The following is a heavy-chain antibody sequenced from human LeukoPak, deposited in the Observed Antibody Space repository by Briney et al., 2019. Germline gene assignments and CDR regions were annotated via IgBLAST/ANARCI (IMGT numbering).Heavy chain of an antibody. J-gene: IGHJ4*02. CDR1: GYSFGTSG. CDR2: ISGNNGNT. Sequence: ASVKVSCKASGYSFGTSGITGVRQAPGQGLEWMGGISGNNGNTDYVKKFQGRVTMTTDTSTSTAYMELRSLRSDDTAVYYCARAFMVVRGVISYFDYWGQGTLVTVSS. V-gene: IGHV1-18*01. CDR3: ARAFMVVRGVISYFDY. D-gene: IGHD3-10*01.